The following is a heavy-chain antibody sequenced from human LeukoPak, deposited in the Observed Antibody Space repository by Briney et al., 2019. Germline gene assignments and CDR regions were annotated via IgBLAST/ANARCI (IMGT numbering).Heavy chain of an antibody. CDR2: IYSGGST. J-gene: IGHJ4*02. V-gene: IGHV3-53*01. CDR1: GFTFSSYW. Sequence: GGSLRLSCAASGFTFSSYWMSWVRQAPGKGLEWVSVIYSGGSTYYADSVKGRFTISRDNSKNTLYLQMNSLRAEDTAVYYCARDQLYCSGGYCYKDYWGQGTLVTVSS. CDR3: ARDQLYCSGGYCYKDY. D-gene: IGHD2-15*01.